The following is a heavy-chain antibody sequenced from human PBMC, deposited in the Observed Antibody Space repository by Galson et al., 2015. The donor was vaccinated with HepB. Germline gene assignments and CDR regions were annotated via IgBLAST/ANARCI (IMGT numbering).Heavy chain of an antibody. V-gene: IGHV1-69*13. CDR2: IIPIFGTA. Sequence: SVKVSCKASGGTFGSYAISWVRQAPGQGLEWMGGIIPIFGTANYAQKFQGRVTITADESTSTAYMELSSLRSEDTAVYYCARDSGGPYCSSTSCYKDAFDIWGQGTMVTVSS. D-gene: IGHD2-2*02. CDR1: GGTFGSYA. J-gene: IGHJ3*02. CDR3: ARDSGGPYCSSTSCYKDAFDI.